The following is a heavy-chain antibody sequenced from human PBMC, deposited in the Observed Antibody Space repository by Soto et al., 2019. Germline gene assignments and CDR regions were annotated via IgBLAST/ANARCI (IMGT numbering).Heavy chain of an antibody. D-gene: IGHD3-9*01. Sequence: PGGSLRLSCAASGFTFSSYAMTWVRQAPGKGLQWVSTISGNGISTYYVDSVKGRFTISRDNSKKTLYLQMNSLRVEDTAVYYCAKGTGTFDYWGLGTLVTVSS. CDR2: ISGNGIST. J-gene: IGHJ4*02. CDR3: AKGTGTFDY. V-gene: IGHV3-23*01. CDR1: GFTFSSYA.